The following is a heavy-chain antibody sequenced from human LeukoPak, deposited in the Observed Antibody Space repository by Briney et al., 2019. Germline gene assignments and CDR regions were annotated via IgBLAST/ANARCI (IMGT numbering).Heavy chain of an antibody. CDR2: IYHSGST. V-gene: IGHV4-38-2*02. D-gene: IGHD3-10*01. CDR1: GYSISSGYY. Sequence: SETLSLTCTVSGYSISSGYYWGWIRQPPGKGLEWIGSIYHSGSTYYNPSLKSRVTISVDTSKNQFSLKLSSVTAADTAIYYCARGGNRFGGFYFDYWGQGIQVIVSS. CDR3: ARGGNRFGGFYFDY. J-gene: IGHJ4*02.